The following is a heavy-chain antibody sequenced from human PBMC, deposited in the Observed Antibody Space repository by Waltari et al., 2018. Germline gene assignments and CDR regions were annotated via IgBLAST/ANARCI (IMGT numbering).Heavy chain of an antibody. D-gene: IGHD4-17*01. CDR2: IIPILGIA. CDR1: GGTFISYT. Sequence: QVQLVQSGAEVKKPGSSVKVSCKASGGTFISYTISWVPQAPGQGLEWMGRIIPILGIANYAQKFQGRVTITADKSTSTAYMELSSLRSEDTAVYYCARDGGARMTTVTTTAEYFQHWGQGTLVTVSS. V-gene: IGHV1-69*08. CDR3: ARDGGARMTTVTTTAEYFQH. J-gene: IGHJ1*01.